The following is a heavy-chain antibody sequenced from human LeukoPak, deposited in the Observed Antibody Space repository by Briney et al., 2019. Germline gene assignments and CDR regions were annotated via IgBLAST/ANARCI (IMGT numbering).Heavy chain of an antibody. CDR3: ARGYNWNDEFDY. J-gene: IGHJ4*02. Sequence: GGSLRLSCAASGFTFSSYWTHWVRQAPGKGLVWVSRINSDGSSTSYADSVKGRFTISRDNAKNTLYLQMNSLRAEDTAVYYCARGYNWNDEFDYWGQGTLVTVSS. CDR1: GFTFSSYW. D-gene: IGHD1-1*01. CDR2: INSDGSST. V-gene: IGHV3-74*01.